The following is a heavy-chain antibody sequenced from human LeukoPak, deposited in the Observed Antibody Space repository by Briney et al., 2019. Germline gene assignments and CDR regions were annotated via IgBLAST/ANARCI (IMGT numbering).Heavy chain of an antibody. CDR2: INSDGSST. D-gene: IGHD5-18*01. J-gene: IGHJ4*02. CDR1: GFTFSSYW. Sequence: GGSLRLSCAASGFTFSSYWMHWVRQAPGKGLVWVSRINSDGSSTSYADSVKGRFTISRDNAKNTLYLQMNSVRAEDTAVYYCATQPRGYSYGGYYFDYWGQGTLVTVSS. V-gene: IGHV3-74*01. CDR3: ATQPRGYSYGGYYFDY.